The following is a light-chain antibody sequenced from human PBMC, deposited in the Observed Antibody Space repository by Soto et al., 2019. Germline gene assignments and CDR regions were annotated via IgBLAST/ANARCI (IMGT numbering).Light chain of an antibody. CDR1: RANIGSNT. J-gene: IGLJ2*01. CDR2: SNN. CDR3: AAWDDSLSGLV. V-gene: IGLV1-44*01. Sequence: QSVLTQPPSASGTPGQRVTISCSGSRANIGSNTVSWYQQLPGTAPKLLIFSNNQRPSGVPDRFSGSKSGTSASLAITGLQSEHEADYYCAAWDDSLSGLVFGGGTQLTVL.